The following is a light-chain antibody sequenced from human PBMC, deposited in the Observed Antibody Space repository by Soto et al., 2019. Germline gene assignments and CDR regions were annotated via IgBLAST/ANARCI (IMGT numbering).Light chain of an antibody. J-gene: IGKJ1*01. Sequence: EIVMTQYPATLSVSPGDRATLSCRASQRVSSNLAWYQQKPGQAPGLLIYGGSTRATGIPARFSGSRSGTEFTLTISSLQSEDFAVYYCQQYNNWPRTFGQGTKVDIK. CDR2: GGS. CDR1: QRVSSN. CDR3: QQYNNWPRT. V-gene: IGKV3-15*01.